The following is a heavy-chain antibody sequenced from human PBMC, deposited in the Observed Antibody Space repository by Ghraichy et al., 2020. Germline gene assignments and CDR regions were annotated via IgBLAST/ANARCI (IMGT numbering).Heavy chain of an antibody. CDR2: ISGSGGST. D-gene: IGHD3-10*01. J-gene: IGHJ4*02. V-gene: IGHV3-23*01. CDR1: GFTFSSYA. Sequence: GGSLRLSCAASGFTFSSYAMSWVRQAPGKGLEWVSAISGSGGSTYYADSVKGRFTISRDNSKNTLYLQMNSLRAEDTAVYYCAKSEPPYYYGSGSYSYPDPSDYWGQGTLVTVSS. CDR3: AKSEPPYYYGSGSYSYPDPSDY.